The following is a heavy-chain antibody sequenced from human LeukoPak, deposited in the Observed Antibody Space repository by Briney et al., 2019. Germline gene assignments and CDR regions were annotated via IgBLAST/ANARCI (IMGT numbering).Heavy chain of an antibody. CDR2: VSAYADDT. V-gene: IGHV1-18*01. Sequence: ASVKVSCKAFGYTFTNYGISWVRQAPGQGLEWMGWVSAYADDTNYVQKFRGRITMTTDTSTSTAYVELRSLRSDDTAVYYCARDCIGCHGFDYWGQGTLVTVSS. CDR1: GYTFTNYG. J-gene: IGHJ4*02. CDR3: ARDCIGCHGFDY.